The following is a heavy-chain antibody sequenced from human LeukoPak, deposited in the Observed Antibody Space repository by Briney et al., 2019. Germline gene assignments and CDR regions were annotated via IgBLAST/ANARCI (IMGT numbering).Heavy chain of an antibody. CDR3: ARAGFDSGSYYLWFAP. D-gene: IGHD1-26*01. CDR2: IIPIFGTA. Sequence: SVKVSCKASGGTFSSYTISWERQAPGQGLEWMGGIIPIFGTANYAQKFQGRVTITTDESTSTAYMELSSLRSEDTAVYYCARAGFDSGSYYLWFAPWGQGTLVTVSS. J-gene: IGHJ5*02. V-gene: IGHV1-69*05. CDR1: GGTFSSYT.